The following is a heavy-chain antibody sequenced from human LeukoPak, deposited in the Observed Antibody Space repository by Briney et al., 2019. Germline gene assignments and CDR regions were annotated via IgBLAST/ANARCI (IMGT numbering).Heavy chain of an antibody. CDR1: GGSFSGYY. CDR3: ARGSGSRYPPSTHGYYFDY. J-gene: IGHJ4*02. D-gene: IGHD1-26*01. CDR2: INHSGST. V-gene: IGHV4-34*01. Sequence: SETLSLTCAVYGGSFSGYYWSWIRQPPGKGLEWIGEINHSGSTNYNPSLKRRVTISVDTSKNRFSLKLSSVTAADTAVYYCARGSGSRYPPSTHGYYFDYWGQGTLVTVSS.